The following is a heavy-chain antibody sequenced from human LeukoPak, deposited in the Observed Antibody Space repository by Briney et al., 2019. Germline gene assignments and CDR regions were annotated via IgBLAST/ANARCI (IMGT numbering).Heavy chain of an antibody. J-gene: IGHJ5*02. V-gene: IGHV4-38-2*02. CDR1: GYSVSSGYY. D-gene: IGHD2-2*01. CDR2: MYHSGDT. CDR3: ARSKAHLSTSWYGNWFDP. Sequence: SETLFLTCTVSGYSVSSGYYWGWIRQPPGKGLEWIGSMYHSGDTYSNPSLKSRVTISVDTSKNQLSLRLSSVTAADTAVYYCARSKAHLSTSWYGNWFDPWGQGTLVTVSS.